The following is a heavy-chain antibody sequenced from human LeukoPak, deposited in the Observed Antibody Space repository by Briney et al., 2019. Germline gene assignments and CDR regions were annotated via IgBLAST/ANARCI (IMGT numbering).Heavy chain of an antibody. CDR1: GGSVSSGSYY. D-gene: IGHD6-19*01. J-gene: IGHJ2*01. CDR3: ARERGSSGWYNWYFDL. CDR2: IYYSGST. Sequence: PSETLSLTCTVSGGSVSSGSYYWSWIRQPPGKGLEWIGYIYYSGSTNYNPSLKSRVTISVDTSKDQFSLKLSSVTAADTAVYYCARERGSSGWYNWYFDLWGRGTLVTVSS. V-gene: IGHV4-61*01.